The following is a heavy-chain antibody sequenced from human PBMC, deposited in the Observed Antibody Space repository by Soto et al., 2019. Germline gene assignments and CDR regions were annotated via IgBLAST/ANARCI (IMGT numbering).Heavy chain of an antibody. CDR1: GYSFTNYW. V-gene: IGHV5-51*01. CDR3: ARTPKRRGGTAGILY. D-gene: IGHD6-13*01. CDR2: IYPSDSDT. Sequence: GESLKISCKGSGYSFTNYWIGWVRQVPGKGLEWVAIIYPSDSDTRYGPSFRGQVTISADKSITTAYLQWNSLKASDTAMYYCARTPKRRGGTAGILYWGQGTLVTVS. J-gene: IGHJ4*02.